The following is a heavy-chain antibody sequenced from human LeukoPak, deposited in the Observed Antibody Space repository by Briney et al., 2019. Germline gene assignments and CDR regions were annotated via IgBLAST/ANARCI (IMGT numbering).Heavy chain of an antibody. D-gene: IGHD5-18*01. J-gene: IGHJ4*02. CDR2: IYYSKNT. CDR3: VSPRGFSYGYFDY. Sequence: SETLSLTCTVSGGSISSSSAYWGWIRQPPGKELEWIGSIYYSKNTYYNPSLKSRVTISADTSKNQFSLALGSVSATDTAVYYCVSPRGFSYGYFDYWGQGTLVTVSS. V-gene: IGHV4-39*01. CDR1: GGSISSSSAY.